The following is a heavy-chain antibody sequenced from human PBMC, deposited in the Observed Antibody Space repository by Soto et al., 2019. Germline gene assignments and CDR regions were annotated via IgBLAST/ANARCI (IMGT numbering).Heavy chain of an antibody. CDR1: GGSFNAYY. D-gene: IGHD2-21*01. CDR3: ARVVVGPTNWFDP. J-gene: IGHJ5*02. CDR2: INHSGNT. Sequence: SETLSLPCAVYGGSFNAYYWSWIRQPPGKGLEWIGEINHSGNTNYNSALKSRVTISVDTPKNQFSLNLTSVTAADTAVYYCARVVVGPTNWFDPWGQGTLVTVS. V-gene: IGHV4-34*01.